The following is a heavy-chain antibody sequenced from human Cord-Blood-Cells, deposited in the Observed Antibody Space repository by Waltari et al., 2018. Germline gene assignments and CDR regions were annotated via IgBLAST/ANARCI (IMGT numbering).Heavy chain of an antibody. CDR1: GFTFSSYW. D-gene: IGHD1-1*01. CDR3: ARGYLGWDAFDI. Sequence: EVQLVESGGGLVQPGGSLRLSCAASGFTFSSYWMSWVRQAPGKGLEGVANIKQDGSEKYYVDSVKGRFTNSRDNAKNSLYLQMNSLRAEDTAVYYCARGYLGWDAFDIWGQGTMVTVSS. CDR2: IKQDGSEK. V-gene: IGHV3-7*01. J-gene: IGHJ3*02.